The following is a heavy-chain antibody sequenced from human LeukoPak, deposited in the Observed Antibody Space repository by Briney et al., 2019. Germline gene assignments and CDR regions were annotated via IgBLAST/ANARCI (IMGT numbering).Heavy chain of an antibody. D-gene: IGHD6-19*01. CDR3: ARVKGSSGWYLLGY. J-gene: IGHJ4*02. CDR2: IYYSGST. V-gene: IGHV4-59*01. Sequence: PSETLSLTCTVSGGSISSYYWSWIRQPPGKGLEWIGYIYYSGSTNYNPSLKSRVTISVDTSKNQFSLKLSSVTAADTAVYYCARVKGSSGWYLLGYWGQGTLVTVSS. CDR1: GGSISSYY.